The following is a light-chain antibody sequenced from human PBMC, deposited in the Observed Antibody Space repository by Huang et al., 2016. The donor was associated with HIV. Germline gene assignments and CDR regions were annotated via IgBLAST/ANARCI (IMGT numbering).Light chain of an antibody. Sequence: DIQMTQSPSTLSASVGDRVTITCRASQSISTWLAWYQQKPGKAPKLLIYKASNLEDVVPSRFSGRGSGTEFTLTISSLQPDDFATYYCQQYSAYSWTFGQGTKVDIK. CDR1: QSISTW. V-gene: IGKV1-5*03. J-gene: IGKJ1*01. CDR3: QQYSAYSWT. CDR2: KAS.